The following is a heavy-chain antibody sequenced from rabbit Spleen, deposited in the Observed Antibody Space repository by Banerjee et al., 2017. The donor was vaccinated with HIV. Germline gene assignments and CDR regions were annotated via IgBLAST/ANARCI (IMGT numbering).Heavy chain of an antibody. V-gene: IGHV1S47*01. CDR3: ARDGAGGSYFAL. CDR1: GFPFSNKA. D-gene: IGHD8-1*01. J-gene: IGHJ3*01. CDR2: IDPVFGIT. Sequence: QEQLVESGGGLVQPEGSLTLTCKASGFPFSNKAVMCWVRQAPGKGLEWIGYIDPVFGITYYANWVNGRFSISRENAQNTVLLQMTSLTAADTATYFCARDGAGGSYFALWGQGTLVTVS.